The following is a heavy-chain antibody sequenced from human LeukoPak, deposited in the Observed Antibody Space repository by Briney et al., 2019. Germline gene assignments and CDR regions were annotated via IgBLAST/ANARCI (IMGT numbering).Heavy chain of an antibody. D-gene: IGHD6-13*01. CDR3: ARVMPLKYSSSWFYFDY. J-gene: IGHJ4*02. Sequence: SGGSLRLSCAASGFTFSSYEMNWVRQAPGKGLEWVSYISSSGSTIYYADSVEGRFTISRDNAKNSLYLQMNSLRAEDTAVYYCARVMPLKYSSSWFYFDYWGQGTLVTVSS. V-gene: IGHV3-48*03. CDR1: GFTFSSYE. CDR2: ISSSGSTI.